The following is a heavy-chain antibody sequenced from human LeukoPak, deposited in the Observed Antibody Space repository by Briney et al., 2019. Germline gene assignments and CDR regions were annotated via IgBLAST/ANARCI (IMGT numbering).Heavy chain of an antibody. Sequence: GGSLRLSCAASGFTFSSYSMNWVRQAPGKGLGWVSAITNSGGSTYYADSVKGRFTISRDNSKNTLYLQMNSLRAEDTAVYYCATGVSRGQYYYDSSGSGGQGTLVTVSS. CDR2: ITNSGGST. J-gene: IGHJ4*02. CDR1: GFTFSSYS. D-gene: IGHD3-22*01. V-gene: IGHV3-23*01. CDR3: ATGVSRGQYYYDSSGS.